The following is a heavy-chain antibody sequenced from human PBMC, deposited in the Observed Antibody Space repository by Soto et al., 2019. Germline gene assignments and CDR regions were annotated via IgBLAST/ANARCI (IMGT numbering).Heavy chain of an antibody. V-gene: IGHV4-30-4*01. CDR3: ARDPPVETGYFTGMDV. J-gene: IGHJ6*02. CDR1: GRAIYTGDYY. Sequence: PSETLSLTCTVSGRAIYTGDYYWSWIPQPPGKGLEWIGSIYYIGDTEYNPSLKSRLTMSVDTSKNQFSLRLTSVTAADTVVYYCARDPPVETGYFTGMDVWGQGTTVTVSS. D-gene: IGHD6-25*01. CDR2: IYYIGDT.